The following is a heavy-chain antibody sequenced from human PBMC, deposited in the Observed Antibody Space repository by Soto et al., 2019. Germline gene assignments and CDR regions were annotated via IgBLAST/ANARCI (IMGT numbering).Heavy chain of an antibody. CDR2: ISGSGGGT. CDR1: GITFRNYA. Sequence: PGGSLRLSCAASGITFRNYAMSWVRQAPGKGLEWVSSISGSGGGTYYAESVKGRFTITRDKSKNTLSLHMHGLTAEDTAIYYCAKGYRYSTWEPNYYFESWGQGTVVTVSS. V-gene: IGHV3-23*01. J-gene: IGHJ4*02. CDR3: AKGYRYSTWEPNYYFES. D-gene: IGHD2-8*01.